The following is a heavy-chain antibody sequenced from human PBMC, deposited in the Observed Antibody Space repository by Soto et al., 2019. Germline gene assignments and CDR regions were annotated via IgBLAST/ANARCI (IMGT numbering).Heavy chain of an antibody. Sequence: PGGSLRLSCAASGFAFNNYAMNWVRQAPGKGLEWVSSISANSRSTHYADSVKGRFTVSRDNSANTLSLHMTSLTAGDTAVYFCVSQRSSGAYKFASWGQGTLVTV. CDR3: VSQRSSGAYKFAS. CDR1: GFAFNNYA. D-gene: IGHD2-15*01. V-gene: IGHV3-23*01. J-gene: IGHJ4*02. CDR2: ISANSRST.